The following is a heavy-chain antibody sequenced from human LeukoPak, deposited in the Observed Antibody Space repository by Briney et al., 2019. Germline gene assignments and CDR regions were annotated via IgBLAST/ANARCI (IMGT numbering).Heavy chain of an antibody. V-gene: IGHV3-23*01. CDR3: AKAGIGVVGYFDY. CDR1: GLTFINFA. D-gene: IGHD6-19*01. CDR2: ISGNGHNT. J-gene: IGHJ4*02. Sequence: GGSLRLSCAASGLTFINFAMSWVRQAPGKGLDWVSTISGNGHNTYYADSVKGRFTISRDNSKNTLYLQMNSLRDEDTALYYCAKAGIGVVGYFDYWGQGTLVTVSS.